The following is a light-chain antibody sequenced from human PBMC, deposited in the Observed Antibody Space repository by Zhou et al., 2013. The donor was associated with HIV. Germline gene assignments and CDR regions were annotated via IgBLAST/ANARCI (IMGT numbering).Light chain of an antibody. Sequence: DIQMTQSPSSLAATVGDRVTITCRASETITNYLNWYQHKPGKAPKLLIYAASSLQSGVPSRFSGSGSGTDFTLTISSLQPEDFATYYCQQTYRAPPYTFGQGTKLEI. CDR1: ETITNY. J-gene: IGKJ2*01. V-gene: IGKV1-39*01. CDR2: AAS. CDR3: QQTYRAPPYT.